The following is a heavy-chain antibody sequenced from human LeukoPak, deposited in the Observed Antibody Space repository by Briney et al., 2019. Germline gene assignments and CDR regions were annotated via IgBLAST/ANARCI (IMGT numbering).Heavy chain of an antibody. J-gene: IGHJ4*02. V-gene: IGHV3-23*01. CDR3: AKGRCSGGSCYGRGFDY. Sequence: PGGSLRLSCAASGLTFNSYAMSWVRQAPGKGLEWVSAISGSGGSTYYADSVKGRFTISRDNSKNTLYLQMNSLRAEDTAVYYCAKGRCSGGSCYGRGFDYWGQGTLVTVPS. CDR1: GLTFNSYA. D-gene: IGHD2-15*01. CDR2: ISGSGGST.